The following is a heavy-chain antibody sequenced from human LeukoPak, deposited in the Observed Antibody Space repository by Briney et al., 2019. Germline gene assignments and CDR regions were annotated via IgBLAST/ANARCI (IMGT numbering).Heavy chain of an antibody. CDR2: IYSGGST. CDR1: GGSFSFYY. D-gene: IGHD6-19*01. CDR3: ARREAVTGTPRAWFDP. J-gene: IGHJ5*02. Sequence: SQTLSLTCTVSGGSFSFYYWTWIRQPPGKGLEWIGYIYSGGSTNYNPSLKSRVTISLDTSKNQFSLKLTSVTAADTAVYYCARREAVTGTPRAWFDPWGQGTLVTVSS. V-gene: IGHV4-59*08.